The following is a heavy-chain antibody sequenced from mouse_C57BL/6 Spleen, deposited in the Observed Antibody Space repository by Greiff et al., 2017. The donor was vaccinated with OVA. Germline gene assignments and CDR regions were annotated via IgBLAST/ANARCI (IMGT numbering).Heavy chain of an antibody. CDR1: GYTFTSYW. CDR3: ARDYGSYYWYFDV. D-gene: IGHD1-1*01. Sequence: QVQLKQPGAELVKPGASVKLSCKASGYTFTSYWMHWVKQRPGRGLEWIGRIDPNSGGTKYNEKFKGKATLTVDKPSSTAYMQLSILSSDDAAFYYGARDYGSYYWYFDVWGTGTTVTVSS. V-gene: IGHV1-72*01. CDR2: IDPNSGGT. J-gene: IGHJ1*03.